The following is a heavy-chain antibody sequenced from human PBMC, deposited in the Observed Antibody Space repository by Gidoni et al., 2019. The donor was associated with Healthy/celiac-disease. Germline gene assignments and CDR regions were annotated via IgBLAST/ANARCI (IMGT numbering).Heavy chain of an antibody. CDR2: INPNRGGT. V-gene: IGHV1-2*04. D-gene: IGHD1-26*01. Sequence: QVQLVQSGAEVKKPGASVKVSCKASGYTFTGYYMHWVRQAPGQGLEWMGWINPNRGGTNYAQKFQGWVTMTRDTSISTAYMELSRLRSDDTAVYYCAREGSGSYMYYWGQGTLVTVSS. J-gene: IGHJ4*02. CDR1: GYTFTGYY. CDR3: AREGSGSYMYY.